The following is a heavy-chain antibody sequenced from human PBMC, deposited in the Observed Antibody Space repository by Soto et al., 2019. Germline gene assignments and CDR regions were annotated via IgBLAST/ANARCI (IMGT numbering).Heavy chain of an antibody. J-gene: IGHJ5*01. D-gene: IGHD3-16*01. CDR2: IIPTFDAP. CDR3: ANVLPTKGFDS. V-gene: IGHV1-69*06. Sequence: QVQLVQSGAEVKKPGSSVKVSCKASGGTFTSYAISWVRQAPGQGLEWMGGIIPTFDAPNYAQRFQGRLTITGDNVRTIPYMKLTTLRFEDRAAYYCANVLPTKGFDSWAQETLAPFPS. CDR1: GGTFTSYA.